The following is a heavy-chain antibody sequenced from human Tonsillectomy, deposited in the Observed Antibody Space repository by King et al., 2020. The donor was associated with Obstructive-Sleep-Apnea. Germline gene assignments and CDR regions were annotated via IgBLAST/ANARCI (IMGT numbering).Heavy chain of an antibody. V-gene: IGHV4-34*01. CDR2: INHSGSA. J-gene: IGHJ4*02. CDR1: GGSFSGYY. Sequence: VQLQQWGAGLLKPSETLSLTCAVYGGSFSGYYWNWIRQPPGKGLEWIGEINHSGSANYNASLKSRVTISVDTSKNQFSLNLTSLTAADTAVYYCARRGSLGLGYWGQGTLVIVSS. CDR3: ARRGSLGLGY. D-gene: IGHD3-16*01.